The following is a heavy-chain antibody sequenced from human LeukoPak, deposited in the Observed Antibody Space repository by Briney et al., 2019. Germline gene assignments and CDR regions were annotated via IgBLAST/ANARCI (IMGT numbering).Heavy chain of an antibody. CDR1: GGTFSSYA. Sequence: SVKVSCKASGGTFSSYAISWVRQAPGQGLEWMGGIIPIFGTANYAQKFQGRVTITTDESTSTAYMELSSLRSEDTAVYYCAESLGYCSSTSCHAPWGQGTLVTVSS. J-gene: IGHJ5*02. V-gene: IGHV1-69*05. CDR3: AESLGYCSSTSCHAP. D-gene: IGHD2-2*01. CDR2: IIPIFGTA.